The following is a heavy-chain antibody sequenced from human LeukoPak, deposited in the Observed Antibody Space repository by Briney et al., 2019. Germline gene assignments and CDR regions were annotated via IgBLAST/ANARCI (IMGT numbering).Heavy chain of an antibody. CDR2: IRSKTYGGTT. V-gene: IGHV3-49*03. D-gene: IGHD1-26*01. CDR1: GFTFGDYA. J-gene: IGHJ4*02. CDR3: ARDGPLSGRRDAY. Sequence: GGSLRLSCTASGFTFGDYAMSWFRQAPGKGLEWVGIIRSKTYGGTTKYAASVQGRFTISRDDSNSIAYLQMNSLKSEDTAVYYCARDGPLSGRRDAYWGQGTLVTVSS.